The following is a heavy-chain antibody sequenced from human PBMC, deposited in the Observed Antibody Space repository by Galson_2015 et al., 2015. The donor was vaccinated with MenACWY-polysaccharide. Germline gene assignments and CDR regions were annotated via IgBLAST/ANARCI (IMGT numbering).Heavy chain of an antibody. CDR1: GYTSTSYA. J-gene: IGHJ4*02. CDR3: AREGRTVRSDVFDY. D-gene: IGHD3-22*01. CDR2: INAGNGNT. Sequence: SVKVSCKASGYTSTSYAMHWVRQAPGQRLEWMGWINAGNGNTKYSQKFQGRVTITRDTSASTAYMELSSLRSEDTAVYYCAREGRTVRSDVFDYWGQGTLVTVSS. V-gene: IGHV1-3*01.